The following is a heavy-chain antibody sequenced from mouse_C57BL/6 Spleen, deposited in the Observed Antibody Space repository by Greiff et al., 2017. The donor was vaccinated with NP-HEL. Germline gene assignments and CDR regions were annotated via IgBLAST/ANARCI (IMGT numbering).Heavy chain of an antibody. Sequence: QVQLQQPGAELVRPGSSVKLSCKASGYTFTSYWMDWVKQRPGQGLEWIGNIYPSDSETHYNQKFKDKATLTVDKSSSTAYMQLSSLTSEDSAVYYCARGYYGSLDYWGQGTTLTVSS. J-gene: IGHJ2*01. CDR3: ARGYYGSLDY. CDR2: IYPSDSET. CDR1: GYTFTSYW. D-gene: IGHD1-1*01. V-gene: IGHV1-61*01.